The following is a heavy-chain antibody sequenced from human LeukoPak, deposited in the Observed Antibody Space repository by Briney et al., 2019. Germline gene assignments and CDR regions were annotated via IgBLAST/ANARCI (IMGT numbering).Heavy chain of an antibody. Sequence: SETLSLTCAVYGGSFSGYYWSWIRQPPGKGLEWIGEINHSGSTNYNPSLKSRVTISVDTSKNQFSLKLSSVTAADTAVYYCARDIPVDVWGQGTTVTVSS. J-gene: IGHJ6*02. CDR3: ARDIPVDV. CDR1: GGSFSGYY. D-gene: IGHD2-2*01. CDR2: INHSGST. V-gene: IGHV4-34*01.